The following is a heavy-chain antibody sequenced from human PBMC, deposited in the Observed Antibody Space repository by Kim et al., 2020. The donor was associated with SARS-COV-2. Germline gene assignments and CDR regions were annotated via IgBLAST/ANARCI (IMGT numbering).Heavy chain of an antibody. Sequence: SETLSLTCTVSGGSISSSSYYWGWIRQPPGKGLEWIGSIYYSGSTYYNPSPKSRVTRSVDTSKTQFSLKLSSVTAADTAVYYCASEQQLSVFAGRYYWFDPWGQGTLVTVSS. J-gene: IGHJ5*02. CDR2: IYYSGST. V-gene: IGHV4-39*01. CDR1: GGSISSSSYY. D-gene: IGHD6-13*01. CDR3: ASEQQLSVFAGRYYWFDP.